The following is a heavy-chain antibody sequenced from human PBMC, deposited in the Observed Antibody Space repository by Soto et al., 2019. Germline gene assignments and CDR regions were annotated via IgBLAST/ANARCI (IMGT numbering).Heavy chain of an antibody. CDR1: GFTFSSYG. CDR3: AKGDLWGGSGSYPL. V-gene: IGHV3-30*18. Sequence: GGSLRLSCAASGFTFSSYGMHWVRQAPGKGLEWVAVISYDGSNKYYADSVKGRFTISRDNSKNTLYLQMNSLRAEDTAVYYCAKGDLWGGSGSYPLWGQGTLVTVSS. J-gene: IGHJ4*02. D-gene: IGHD1-26*01. CDR2: ISYDGSNK.